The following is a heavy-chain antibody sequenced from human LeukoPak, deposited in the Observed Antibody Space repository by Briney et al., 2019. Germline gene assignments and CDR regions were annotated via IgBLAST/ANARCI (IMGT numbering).Heavy chain of an antibody. CDR1: GYTFTSYG. CDR3: ARDPGYGDYVDLLFDY. CDR2: ISAYNGNT. D-gene: IGHD4-17*01. Sequence: GASVKVSCKASGYTFTSYGISWVRQAPGQGLEWMGWISAYNGNTNYAQKLQGRVTMTTDTSTSTAYMELRSLRSDDTAVYHCARDPGYGDYVDLLFDYWGQGTLVTVSS. J-gene: IGHJ4*02. V-gene: IGHV1-18*01.